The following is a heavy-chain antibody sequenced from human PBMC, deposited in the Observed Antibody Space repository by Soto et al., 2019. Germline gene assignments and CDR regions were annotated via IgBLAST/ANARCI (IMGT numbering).Heavy chain of an antibody. V-gene: IGHV4-59*01. CDR1: GGSISSYY. Sequence: NPSETLSLTCTVSGGSISSYYWSWIRQPPGKGLEWIGYIYYSGSTNYNPSLKSRVTISVDTSKNQFSLKLSSVTAADTAVYYCARRSIAIAARPYGAFDIWGQGTMVTVSS. J-gene: IGHJ3*02. CDR2: IYYSGST. CDR3: ARRSIAIAARPYGAFDI. D-gene: IGHD6-6*01.